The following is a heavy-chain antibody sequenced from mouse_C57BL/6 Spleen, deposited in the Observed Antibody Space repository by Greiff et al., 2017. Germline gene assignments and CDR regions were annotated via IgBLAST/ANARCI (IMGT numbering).Heavy chain of an antibody. D-gene: IGHD1-1*01. CDR1: GYSFTGYY. CDR3: ARGTTTVVADFDY. Sequence: EVQLQQSGPELVKPGASVKISCKASGYSFTGYYMNWVKQSPEKSLEWIGEINPSTGGTTYNQKFKAKATLTVDKSSSTAYMQLKSLTSEDSAVYYCARGTTTVVADFDYWGQGTTLTVSS. CDR2: INPSTGGT. V-gene: IGHV1-42*01. J-gene: IGHJ2*01.